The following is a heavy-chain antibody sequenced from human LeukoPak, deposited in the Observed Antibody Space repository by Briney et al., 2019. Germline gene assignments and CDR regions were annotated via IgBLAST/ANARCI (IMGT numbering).Heavy chain of an antibody. J-gene: IGHJ4*02. CDR2: INPNSGGT. CDR3: ARAGSIAARLPFRLLPI. V-gene: IGHV1-2*02. CDR1: GYTFTGYY. D-gene: IGHD6-6*01. Sequence: ASVKVSCKASGYTFTGYYMHWVRQAPGQGLEWMGWINPNSGGTNYAQKFQGRVTMTRDTSISTAYMELSRLRSDDTAVYYCARAGSIAARLPFRLLPIWGQGTLVTVSS.